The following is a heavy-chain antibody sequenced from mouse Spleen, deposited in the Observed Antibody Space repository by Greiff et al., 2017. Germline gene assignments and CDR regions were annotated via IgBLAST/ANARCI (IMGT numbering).Heavy chain of an antibody. D-gene: IGHD1-1*01. CDR2: FYPGSGSI. Sequence: QVQLQQSGAELVKPGASVKLSCKASGYTFTEYTIHWVKQRSGQGLEWIGWFYPGSGSIKYNEKFKDKATLTADKSSSPVYMELSRLTSEDSAVYFCARHEKVTYYYGSSSSWFAFWGPGTLVTVSA. CDR1: GYTFTEYT. J-gene: IGHJ3*01. CDR3: ARHEKVTYYYGSSSSWFAF. V-gene: IGHV1-62-2*01.